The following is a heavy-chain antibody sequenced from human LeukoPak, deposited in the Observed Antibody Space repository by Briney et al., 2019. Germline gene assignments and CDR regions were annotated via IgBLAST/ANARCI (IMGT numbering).Heavy chain of an antibody. CDR3: AKGGQRQWLD. J-gene: IGHJ4*02. CDR1: GFTFSSQS. V-gene: IGHV3-23*01. CDR2: ITYSGGST. D-gene: IGHD6-19*01. Sequence: GKSLRLSCAASGFTFSSQSMSWVRQAPGRGLEWVSTITYSGGSTFYTDSVKGRFTISRDNSKNTLYLQMNGLRAEDTAVYYCAKGGQRQWLDWGQGTLVTVSS.